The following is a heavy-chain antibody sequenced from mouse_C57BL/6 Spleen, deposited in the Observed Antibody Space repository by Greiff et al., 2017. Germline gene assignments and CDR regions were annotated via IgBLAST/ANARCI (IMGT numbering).Heavy chain of an antibody. Sequence: EVKLQESGPELVKPGASVKMSCKASGYTFTDYNMHWVKQSHGKSLEWIGYINPNNGGTSYNQKFKGKATLTVNKSSSTAYMELRSLTSEDSAVYYCARFYYYFDYWGQGTTLTVSS. CDR1: GYTFTDYN. J-gene: IGHJ2*01. CDR2: INPNNGGT. CDR3: ARFYYYFDY. D-gene: IGHD1-1*01. V-gene: IGHV1-22*01.